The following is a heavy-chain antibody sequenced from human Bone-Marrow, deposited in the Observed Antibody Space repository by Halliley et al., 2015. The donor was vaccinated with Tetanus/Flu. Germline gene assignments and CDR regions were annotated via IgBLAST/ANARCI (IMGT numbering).Heavy chain of an antibody. J-gene: IGHJ4*02. CDR3: ARGVTYPDY. D-gene: IGHD2-2*02. CDR2: TFSRSKWYN. V-gene: IGHV6-1*01. Sequence: LEWLGRTFSRSKWYNDYTVSVKSRITINPDTSKNQLSLQLNSVTPEDTAVYYCARGVTYPDYWGQGTLVTVSS.